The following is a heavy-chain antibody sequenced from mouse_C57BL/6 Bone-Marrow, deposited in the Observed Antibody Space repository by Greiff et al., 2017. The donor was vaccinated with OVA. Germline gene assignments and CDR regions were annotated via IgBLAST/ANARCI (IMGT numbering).Heavy chain of an antibody. CDR3: AGDGYAWFAY. V-gene: IGHV1-78*01. CDR2: IYPRDGST. J-gene: IGHJ3*01. D-gene: IGHD2-2*01. Sequence: VQVVESDAELVKPGASVKISCKVSGYTFTDHTIHWMKQRPEQGLEWIGYIYPRDGSTKYNEKFKSKATLTVDKPSSTAYMQLSSLTSEDSAVYYCAGDGYAWFAYWGQGTLVTVSA. CDR1: GYTFTDHT.